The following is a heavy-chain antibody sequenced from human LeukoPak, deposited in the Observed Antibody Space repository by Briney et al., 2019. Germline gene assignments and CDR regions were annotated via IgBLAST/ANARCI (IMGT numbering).Heavy chain of an antibody. V-gene: IGHV1-69*05. CDR2: IIPIFGTA. CDR3: ARAPGNRALYYYYYYMDV. CDR1: GGTFSSYA. J-gene: IGHJ6*03. Sequence: SVKVSCKASGGTFSSYAISWVRQAPGQGLEWMGGIIPIFGTANYAQKFQGRVTITTDESTSTAYMELSSLRSEDTAVYYCARAPGNRALYYYYYYMDVWGKGTTVTVSS. D-gene: IGHD1-1*01.